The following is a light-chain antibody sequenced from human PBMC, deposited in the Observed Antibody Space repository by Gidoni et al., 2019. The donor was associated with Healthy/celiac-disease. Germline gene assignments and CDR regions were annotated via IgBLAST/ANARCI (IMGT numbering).Light chain of an antibody. V-gene: IGKV4-1*01. CDR1: QSVLYSSNNKNY. CDR2: WAS. Sequence: DLVMTQSPDSLAVSLGERATINCKSSQSVLYSSNNKNYLAWYQQKPGQPPKLLIYWASTRESGVPDRCSGSGSGTDFTLTISSLQAEDVAVYYCQQYYSTPHTFGQGTKLEIK. CDR3: QQYYSTPHT. J-gene: IGKJ2*01.